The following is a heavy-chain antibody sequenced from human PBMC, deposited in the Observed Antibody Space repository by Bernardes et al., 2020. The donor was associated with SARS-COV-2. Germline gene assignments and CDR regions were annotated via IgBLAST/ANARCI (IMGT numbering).Heavy chain of an antibody. CDR2: IKQDGSQK. CDR3: ARDLGSSTWFGAYYGMDV. J-gene: IGHJ6*02. V-gene: IGHV3-7*01. D-gene: IGHD6-13*01. CDR1: GFAFNTYW. Sequence: GGSLRLSCAASGFAFNTYWMTWVRQAPGKGLEWVSNIKQDGSQKYYVDSVKGRFTISRDSAKTSLYLQMSNLRAEDTAVYYCARDLGSSTWFGAYYGMDVWGQGTTVTVSS.